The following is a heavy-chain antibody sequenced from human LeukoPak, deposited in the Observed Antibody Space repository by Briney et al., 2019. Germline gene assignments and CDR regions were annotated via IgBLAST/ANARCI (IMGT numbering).Heavy chain of an antibody. CDR3: ARGKNSSGYYLIS. D-gene: IGHD3-22*01. V-gene: IGHV4-4*02. J-gene: IGHJ4*02. Sequence: PSETLSLTCAVSGGSISSSNWWSWVRQPPGKGLEWIGEIYHSGSTNYNPSLKSRVTISVDKSKNQFSLKLSSVTAADTAVYYCARGKNSSGYYLISWGQGTLVTVSS. CDR1: GGSISSSNW. CDR2: IYHSGST.